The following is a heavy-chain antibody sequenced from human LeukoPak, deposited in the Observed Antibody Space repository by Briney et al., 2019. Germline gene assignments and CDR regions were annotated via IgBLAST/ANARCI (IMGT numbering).Heavy chain of an antibody. CDR2: INPNSGGT. CDR3: ARESRYYYDSSGYWSGRLFDY. D-gene: IGHD3-22*01. CDR1: GYTFTGYY. V-gene: IGHV1-2*02. Sequence: GASVKVSCKASGYTFTGYYMHWVRQAPGQGLEWMGWINPNSGGTNYAQKFQGRVTMTRDTSISTAYMELSRLRSDDTAVYYCARESRYYYDSSGYWSGRLFDYWGQGTLVTVSS. J-gene: IGHJ4*02.